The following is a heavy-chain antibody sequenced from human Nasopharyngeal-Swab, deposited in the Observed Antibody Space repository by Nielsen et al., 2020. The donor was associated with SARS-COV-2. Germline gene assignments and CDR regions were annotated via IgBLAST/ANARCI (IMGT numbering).Heavy chain of an antibody. D-gene: IGHD3-3*01. CDR3: ARDLRHYDFWSGYYTGIHFQH. Sequence: WIRQPPGKGLEWVANIKQDGSEKYYVDSVKGRFTISRDNAKNSLYLQMNSLRAEDTAVYYCARDLRHYDFWSGYYTGIHFQHWGQGTLVTVSS. CDR2: IKQDGSEK. V-gene: IGHV3-7*03. J-gene: IGHJ1*01.